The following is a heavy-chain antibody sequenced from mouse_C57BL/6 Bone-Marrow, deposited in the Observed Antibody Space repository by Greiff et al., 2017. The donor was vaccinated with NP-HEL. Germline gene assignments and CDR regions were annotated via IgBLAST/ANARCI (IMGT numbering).Heavy chain of an antibody. D-gene: IGHD4-1*01. Sequence: EVQRVESGPELVKPGASVKISCKASGYSFTDYYMNWVKQSNGKSLEWIGVINPNYGTTRYTQKFKGKATLTVDQSSSTADMQLNSLTSEDAAVYYCARLGWYCDVWGTGTTVTVSS. CDR2: INPNYGTT. J-gene: IGHJ1*03. V-gene: IGHV1-39*01. CDR3: ARLGWYCDV. CDR1: GYSFTDYY.